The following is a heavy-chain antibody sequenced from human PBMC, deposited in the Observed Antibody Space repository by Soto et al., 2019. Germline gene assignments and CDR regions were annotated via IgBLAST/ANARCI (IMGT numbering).Heavy chain of an antibody. D-gene: IGHD1-26*01. V-gene: IGHV3-74*01. J-gene: IGHJ4*02. CDR3: GSVFEH. CDR2: VDGEGSGT. CDR1: GFTFTNYW. Sequence: EVQLVESGGGLVQPGGSLRLSCAASGFTFTNYWMHWVRQAPGKGLQWVARVDGEGSGTSYADSVKGRFTISRDNAKNTLSLQMNSLRADDTAVYYCGSVFEHWGWGTLVTVSP.